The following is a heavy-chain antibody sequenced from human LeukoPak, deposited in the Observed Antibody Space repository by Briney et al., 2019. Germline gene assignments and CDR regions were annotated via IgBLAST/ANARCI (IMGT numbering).Heavy chain of an antibody. D-gene: IGHD1-7*01. Sequence: SETLSLTCAVYGGSFSGYYWSWIRQPPGKGLEWIGEINHSGSTNYNPSLKSRVTISVDTSKDQFSLKLSSVTAADTAVYHCARVRWNYSSLGYYYYYYMDVWGKGTTVTVSS. J-gene: IGHJ6*03. CDR1: GGSFSGYY. CDR3: ARVRWNYSSLGYYYYYYMDV. CDR2: INHSGST. V-gene: IGHV4-34*01.